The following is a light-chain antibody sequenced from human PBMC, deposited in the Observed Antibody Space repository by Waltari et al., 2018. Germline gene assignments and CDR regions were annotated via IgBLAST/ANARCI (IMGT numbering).Light chain of an antibody. CDR3: QQYNSNPYT. CDR1: QSFSGW. J-gene: IGKJ2*01. CDR2: KAS. V-gene: IGKV1-5*03. Sequence: IQMTQSPSTLSASVGDRVTITCRASQSFSGWLAWYQQKPGKAPNLLIYKASVLEHGVPSRFSVSGSGTEFTLTISSLQPDDFATYYCQQYNSNPYTFGQGTKLEIK.